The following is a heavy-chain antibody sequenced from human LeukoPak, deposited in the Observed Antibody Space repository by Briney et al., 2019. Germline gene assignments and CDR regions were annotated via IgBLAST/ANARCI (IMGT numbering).Heavy chain of an antibody. CDR1: GFIVSDYD. Sequence: GGSLTLSCAASGFIVSDYDMHWARQAPGNGLEWLAYVAKHGRIDYYADSVKGRFTASRDNSRSTAYLQMNSLIPDDSAVYYCARDLMWLVDYWGQGTLVTVSA. CDR2: VAKHGRID. J-gene: IGHJ4*02. CDR3: ARDLMWLVDY. D-gene: IGHD6-19*01. V-gene: IGHV3-30*02.